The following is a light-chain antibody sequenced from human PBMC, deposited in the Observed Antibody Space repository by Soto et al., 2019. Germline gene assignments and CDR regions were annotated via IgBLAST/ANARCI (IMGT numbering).Light chain of an antibody. CDR3: QTWCTGPYVV. CDR1: SGHSSYT. CDR2: LNSDGSH. V-gene: IGLV4-69*01. J-gene: IGLJ2*01. Sequence: QSVLTQSPSASASLGASVKLTCTLSSGHSSYTIAWHQQQPEKGPRYLMKLNSDGSHSKGDGIPDRFSGSSSAAQRHLTISILRSEDEADYYCQTWCTGPYVVFGGGTQLTVL.